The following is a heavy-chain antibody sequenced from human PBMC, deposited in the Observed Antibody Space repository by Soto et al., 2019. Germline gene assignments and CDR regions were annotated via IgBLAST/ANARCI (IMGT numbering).Heavy chain of an antibody. CDR3: ARTIFGVVSKVRYYYYYGMDV. CDR1: GYTFTSYG. CDR2: ISAYNGNT. D-gene: IGHD3-3*01. Sequence: VSSVRVSCKASGYTFTSYGISWVRQAPGQGLEWMGWISAYNGNTSYAQKLQGRVTMTTDTSTSTAYMELWSLRSDDTAVYYCARTIFGVVSKVRYYYYYGMDVCGQGTTVPVSS. V-gene: IGHV1-18*01. J-gene: IGHJ6*01.